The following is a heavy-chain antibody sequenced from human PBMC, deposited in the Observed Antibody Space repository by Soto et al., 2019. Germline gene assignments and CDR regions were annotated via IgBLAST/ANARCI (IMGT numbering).Heavy chain of an antibody. J-gene: IGHJ4*02. D-gene: IGHD3-3*01. CDR2: FYYTGIT. Sequence: SETLSLTCTVSGGSISNYYWSWIRQPPGKGLEWIGYFYYTGITNYNPSLKSRISMSVDTSKNKSSLKLSSVTAADTAVYYCARDLYFWSRFWGQGTLVTVSS. CDR3: ARDLYFWSRF. V-gene: IGHV4-59*12. CDR1: GGSISNYY.